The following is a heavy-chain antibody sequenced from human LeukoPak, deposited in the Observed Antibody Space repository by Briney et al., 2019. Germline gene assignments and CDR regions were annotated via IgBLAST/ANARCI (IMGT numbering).Heavy chain of an antibody. Sequence: PGGSLRLSCAVSGFTVSSNYMSWVRQAPGKGLEWVSVIFSGGSTYYADSVKGRFTISRDNSKNTLYLQMNSLRAEDTAVYYCAREDDTSSHMDVWGKGTTVTVS. J-gene: IGHJ6*03. CDR3: AREDDTSSHMDV. V-gene: IGHV3-53*01. CDR1: GFTVSSNY. CDR2: IFSGGST.